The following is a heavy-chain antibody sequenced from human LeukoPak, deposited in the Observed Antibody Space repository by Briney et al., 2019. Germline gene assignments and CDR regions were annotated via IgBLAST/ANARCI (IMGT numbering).Heavy chain of an antibody. J-gene: IGHJ4*02. D-gene: IGHD2-2*01. CDR1: GYTFTGYY. CDR3: ARATPLYCSSTTCLFDY. CDR2: INPNSGDT. V-gene: IGHV1-2*02. Sequence: ASVKVSCKASGYTFTGYYMHWVRQAPGQGFEWMGWINPNSGDTNYAQKFQGRVTMTRDTSISTAHMELRRLRSDDTAVYYCARATPLYCSSTTCLFDYWGQGTLVTVSS.